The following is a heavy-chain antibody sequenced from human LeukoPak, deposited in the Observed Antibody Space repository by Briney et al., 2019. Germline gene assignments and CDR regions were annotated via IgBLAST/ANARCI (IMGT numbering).Heavy chain of an antibody. J-gene: IGHJ6*04. V-gene: IGHV3-49*04. D-gene: IGHD3-3*01. CDR3: TRDQDFWSGPFDV. Sequence: GGSLRLSCTASGFTFGDYSLSWVRQAPEKGLEWVGFIRRKGYGGTTEYAPSVKGRFIISRDDSKSTAYLQMNSLKTEDTAVYYCTRDQDFWSGPFDVWGKGTTVTVSS. CDR2: IRRKGYGGTT. CDR1: GFTFGDYS.